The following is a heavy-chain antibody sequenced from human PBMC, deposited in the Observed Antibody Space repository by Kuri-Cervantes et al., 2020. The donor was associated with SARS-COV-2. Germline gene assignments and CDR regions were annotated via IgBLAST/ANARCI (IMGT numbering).Heavy chain of an antibody. D-gene: IGHD1-26*01. Sequence: SETLSLTCTVSGGSISSSSYYWGWIRQPPGKGLEWIGSIYYSGSTYYNPSLKIRVTISVDTSKNQFSLKLGSVTAADTAVYYCARHVEKGGDYWGQGTLVTVSS. CDR2: IYYSGST. CDR3: ARHVEKGGDY. CDR1: GGSISSSSYY. V-gene: IGHV4-39*01. J-gene: IGHJ4*02.